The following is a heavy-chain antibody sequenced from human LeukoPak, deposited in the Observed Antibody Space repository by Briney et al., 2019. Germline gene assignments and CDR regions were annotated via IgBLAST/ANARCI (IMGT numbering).Heavy chain of an antibody. CDR2: ISYDGSNK. J-gene: IGHJ3*02. CDR3: AGSSASYYDFWSGYYEQYAFDI. D-gene: IGHD3-3*01. V-gene: IGHV3-30*04. CDR1: GFTFSSYA. Sequence: GGSLRLSCAASGFTFSSYAMHWVRQAPGKGLEWVAVISYDGSNKYYADSVKGRFTISRDNSKNTLYLQMNSLRAEDTAVYYCAGSSASYYDFWSGYYEQYAFDIWGQGTMVTVSS.